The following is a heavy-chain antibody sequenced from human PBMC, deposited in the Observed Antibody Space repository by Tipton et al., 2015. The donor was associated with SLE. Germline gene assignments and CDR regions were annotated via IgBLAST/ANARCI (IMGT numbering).Heavy chain of an antibody. V-gene: IGHV3-9*01. CDR3: ARDPAPYSSAWYLAFDI. J-gene: IGHJ3*02. Sequence: SLRLSCAASGFTFDDYAMHWVRQAPGKGLEWVSGISWNSGRIGYADSVKGRFTISRDNSKNTLYLQVNSLKSEDTAMYFCARDPAPYSSAWYLAFDIWGQGTMVTVSS. D-gene: IGHD6-19*01. CDR2: ISWNSGRI. CDR1: GFTFDDYA.